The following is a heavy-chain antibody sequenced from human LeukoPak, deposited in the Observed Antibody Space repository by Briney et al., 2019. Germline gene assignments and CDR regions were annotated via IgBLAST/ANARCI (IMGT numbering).Heavy chain of an antibody. CDR2: IRYDGSNK. CDR3: ANLDYYDYVWGSYRDAFDI. CDR1: GFTFSSYG. D-gene: IGHD3-16*02. J-gene: IGHJ3*02. V-gene: IGHV3-30*02. Sequence: GGSLRLSCAASGFTFSSYGMHWVRQAPGKGLEWVAFIRYDGSNKYYADSVKGRFTISRDNSKNTLYLQMNSLRAEDTAVYYCANLDYYDYVWGSYRDAFDIRGQGTMVTVSS.